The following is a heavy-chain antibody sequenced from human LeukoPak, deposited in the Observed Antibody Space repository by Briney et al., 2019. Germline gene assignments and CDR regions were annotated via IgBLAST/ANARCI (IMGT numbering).Heavy chain of an antibody. Sequence: SGPTLVKPTQTLTLTCTFSGFSLSTSGVGVGWIRQPPGKALEWLALIYWDDDKRYSPSLKSRLTITKDTSKNQVVLTMTNMDPVDTATHYCAHISSVGSGSYYKWSLDWYFDLWGRGTLVTVSS. CDR2: IYWDDDK. J-gene: IGHJ2*01. D-gene: IGHD3-10*01. CDR3: AHISSVGSGSYYKWSLDWYFDL. V-gene: IGHV2-5*02. CDR1: GFSLSTSGVG.